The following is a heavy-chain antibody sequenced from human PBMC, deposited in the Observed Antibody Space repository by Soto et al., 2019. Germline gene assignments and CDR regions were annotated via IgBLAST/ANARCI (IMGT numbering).Heavy chain of an antibody. CDR2: IDPSDSYT. CDR3: ARRATERGSNWFDP. D-gene: IGHD5-12*01. Sequence: PGESRKISCKGSGYSFTSYWLSWVRQMPGKGLEWMGRIDPSDSYTNYSPSFQGHVTISADKSISTAYLQWSSLKASDTAMYDCARRATERGSNWFDPWGQGTLVTVSS. CDR1: GYSFTSYW. V-gene: IGHV5-10-1*01. J-gene: IGHJ5*02.